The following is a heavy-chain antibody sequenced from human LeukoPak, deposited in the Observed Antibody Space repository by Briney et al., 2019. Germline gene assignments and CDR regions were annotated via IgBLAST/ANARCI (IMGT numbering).Heavy chain of an antibody. CDR1: GITFSNYA. D-gene: IGHD2-15*01. V-gene: IGHV3-23*01. CDR3: VRDPTRAECSDGSCYLDY. J-gene: IGHJ4*02. CDR2: ISGSAHKI. Sequence: GGSLRLSCVASGITFSNYAVSWVRQAPEKGLDWVSVISGSAHKIRYADSVKGRFTISRDNSENIVYLQMNNLRVEDTAVYYCVRDPTRAECSDGSCYLDYWGQGTLVSVSS.